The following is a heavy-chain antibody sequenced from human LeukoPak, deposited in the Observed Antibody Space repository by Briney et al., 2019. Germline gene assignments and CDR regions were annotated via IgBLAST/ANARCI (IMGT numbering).Heavy chain of an antibody. CDR3: ARVYAGSGWTYYFDY. CDR2: IYYSGST. Sequence: SQTLSLTCTVSGGSISSGGYYWSWIRQHPGKGLEWIGYIYYSGSTYYNPSLKSRVTISVDTSKNQFSLKLSSVTAADTAVYYCARVYAGSGWTYYFDYWGQGTLVTVSS. D-gene: IGHD6-19*01. V-gene: IGHV4-31*03. CDR1: GGSISSGGYY. J-gene: IGHJ4*02.